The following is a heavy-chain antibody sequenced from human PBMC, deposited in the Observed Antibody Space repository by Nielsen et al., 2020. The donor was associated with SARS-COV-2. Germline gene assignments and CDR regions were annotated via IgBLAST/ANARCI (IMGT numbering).Heavy chain of an antibody. Sequence: GESLKISCAASGFTFSSYGMHWVRQAPGKGLEWVAVISYDGSNKYYADSVKGRFTISRDNSKNTLYLQMNSLRAEDTAVYYCARYEGGMDVWGQGTTVTVSS. V-gene: IGHV3-30*03. CDR3: ARYEGGMDV. CDR1: GFTFSSYG. J-gene: IGHJ6*02. D-gene: IGHD2-8*01. CDR2: ISYDGSNK.